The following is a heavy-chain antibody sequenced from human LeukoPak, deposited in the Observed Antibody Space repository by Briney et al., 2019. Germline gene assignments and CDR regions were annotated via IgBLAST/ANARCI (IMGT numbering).Heavy chain of an antibody. V-gene: IGHV3-7*03. D-gene: IGHD1-26*01. CDR1: GFTFSSYW. Sequence: GGSLRLSCAASGFTFSSYWMSWVRQAPGKGLEWVANIKQDGSEKYYVDSVKGRFTISRDNAKNSLYLQMNSLRAEDTAVYYCARVVVGATDINFDYWGQGTLVTVSS. J-gene: IGHJ4*02. CDR3: ARVVVGATDINFDY. CDR2: IKQDGSEK.